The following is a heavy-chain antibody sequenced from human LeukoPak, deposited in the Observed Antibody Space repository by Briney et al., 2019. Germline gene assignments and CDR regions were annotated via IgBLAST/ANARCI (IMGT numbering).Heavy chain of an antibody. Sequence: GGSLRLSCTASGFTFSNYWMTWVRQGPGKGPEWVANIYLDGSETNYLDSVKGRFTISRDNAKNSLYLQMNSLRAEDTAVYYCARGHYGMDVWGQGTTVTVSS. CDR3: ARGHYGMDV. CDR2: IYLDGSET. V-gene: IGHV3-7*04. J-gene: IGHJ6*02. CDR1: GFTFSNYW.